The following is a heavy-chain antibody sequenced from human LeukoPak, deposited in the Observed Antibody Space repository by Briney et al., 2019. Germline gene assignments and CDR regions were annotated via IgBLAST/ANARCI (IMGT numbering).Heavy chain of an antibody. Sequence: GESLRLSCAASGFTFSSYFMSWVRQAPGKGLEWVAFIRYDGSNKYYADSVKGRFTISRDNSKNTLYLQMNSLRAEDTAVYYCAKVGDSSGYYQNYFDYWGQRTLVTVSS. CDR1: GFTFSSYF. J-gene: IGHJ4*02. CDR2: IRYDGSNK. V-gene: IGHV3-30*02. CDR3: AKVGDSSGYYQNYFDY. D-gene: IGHD3-22*01.